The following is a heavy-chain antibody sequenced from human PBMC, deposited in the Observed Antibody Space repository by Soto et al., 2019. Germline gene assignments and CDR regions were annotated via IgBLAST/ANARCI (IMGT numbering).Heavy chain of an antibody. CDR3: ARSSGYYYGDFDY. J-gene: IGHJ4*02. V-gene: IGHV4-30-4*01. Sequence: ASETLSLTCTVSGGSISSGDYYWSWIRQPPGKGLEWIGYIYYSGSTYYNPSLKSRVTISVDTSKNQFSLKLSSVTAADTAVYYCARSSGYYYGDFDYWGQGTLVTVSS. CDR1: GGSISSGDYY. D-gene: IGHD3-22*01. CDR2: IYYSGST.